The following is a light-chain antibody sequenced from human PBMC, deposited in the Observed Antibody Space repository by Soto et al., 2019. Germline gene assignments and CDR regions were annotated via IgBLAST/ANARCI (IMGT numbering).Light chain of an antibody. V-gene: IGKV3-20*01. Sequence: EIALTQSPGTLSLSPGERATLSCRASQRVSSSYLAWYQQKPGQAPRPLIYGASSRATGIPDRFSGSGSGTDFTLTISRLEPEDCAVYYCQQYGSSPWTFGQGTQVVIK. CDR3: QQYGSSPWT. J-gene: IGKJ1*01. CDR1: QRVSSSY. CDR2: GAS.